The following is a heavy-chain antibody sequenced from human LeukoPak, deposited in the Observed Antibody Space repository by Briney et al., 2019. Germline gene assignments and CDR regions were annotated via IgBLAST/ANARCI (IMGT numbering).Heavy chain of an antibody. J-gene: IGHJ3*02. D-gene: IGHD3-22*01. CDR2: IYTSGST. V-gene: IGHV4-4*07. Sequence: SETLSLTCTVSGGSISSYYWSWIRQPAGKGLEWIGRIYTSGSTNYNPSLKSRVTMSVDTSKNQFFLKLSSETAADTAVYYCARATFTMTRNAFDIWGQGTMVTVSS. CDR3: ARATFTMTRNAFDI. CDR1: GGSISSYY.